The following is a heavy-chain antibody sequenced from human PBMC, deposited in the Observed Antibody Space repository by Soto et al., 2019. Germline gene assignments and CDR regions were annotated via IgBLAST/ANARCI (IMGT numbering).Heavy chain of an antibody. V-gene: IGHV1-69*02. D-gene: IGHD2-15*01. CDR2: IIPILGIA. J-gene: IGHJ1*01. CDR3: ARETGTRIVEH. Sequence: QVQLVQSGAEVKKPGSSVKVSCKASGGTFSSYTISWVRQAPGRGREWMGRIIPILGIANYAQKYQGRVTITADKSTSTAYMELSSLRAEDAAVYYCARETGTRIVEHWGQGTLVSVSS. CDR1: GGTFSSYT.